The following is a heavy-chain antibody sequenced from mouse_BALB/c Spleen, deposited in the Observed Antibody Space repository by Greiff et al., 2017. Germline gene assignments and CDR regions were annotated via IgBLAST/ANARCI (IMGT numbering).Heavy chain of an antibody. V-gene: IGHV1-69*02. CDR3: TRDYYGYGAY. J-gene: IGHJ3*01. CDR1: GYTFTSYW. CDR2: IYPSDSYT. D-gene: IGHD1-2*01. Sequence: QVQLQQPGAELVRPGASVKLSCKASGYTFTSYWINWVKQRPGQGLEWIGNIYPSDSYTNYNQKFKDKATLTVDKSSSTAYMQLSSPTSEDSAVYYCTRDYYGYGAYWGQGTLVTVSA.